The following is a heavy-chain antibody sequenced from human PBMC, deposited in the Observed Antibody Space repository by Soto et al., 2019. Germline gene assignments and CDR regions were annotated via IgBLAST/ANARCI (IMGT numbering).Heavy chain of an antibody. CDR2: IIPIFGTA. CDR1: GGTFSSYA. Sequence: SVKVSCKASGGTFSSYAISWVRQAPGQGLEWMGGIIPIFGTANYAQKFQGRVTITADESTSTAYMELSSLRSEDTAVYYCARVRRIAVAGPYGMDVWGQGTTVTVS. CDR3: ARVRRIAVAGPYGMDV. D-gene: IGHD6-19*01. V-gene: IGHV1-69*13. J-gene: IGHJ6*02.